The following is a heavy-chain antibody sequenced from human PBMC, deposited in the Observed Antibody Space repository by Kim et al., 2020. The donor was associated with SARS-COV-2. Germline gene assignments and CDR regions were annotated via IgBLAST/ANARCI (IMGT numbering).Heavy chain of an antibody. CDR3: ARLGPLGMTTVTTGGWFDP. J-gene: IGHJ5*02. Sequence: GESLKISCKGSGYSFTSYWIGWVRQMPGKGLEWMGIIYPGDSDTRYSPSFQGQVTISADKSISTAYLQWSSLKASDTAMYYCARLGPLGMTTVTTGGWFDPWGQGTLVTVSS. D-gene: IGHD4-17*01. CDR1: GYSFTSYW. CDR2: IYPGDSDT. V-gene: IGHV5-51*01.